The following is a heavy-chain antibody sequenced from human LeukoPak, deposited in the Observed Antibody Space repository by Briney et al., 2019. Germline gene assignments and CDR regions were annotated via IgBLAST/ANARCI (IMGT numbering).Heavy chain of an antibody. CDR3: ARDRDVDDFDS. J-gene: IGHJ4*01. CDR1: GGSISSSSYY. D-gene: IGHD2-15*01. Sequence: SETLSLTCTVSGGSISSSSYYWGWIRQPPGKGLEWIVSMSYSGHTYYNPSLKSRVTTSIDTSKNQLSPNLKSVTAADTAVYYCARDRDVDDFDSWGHGTLVTVSS. CDR2: MSYSGHT. V-gene: IGHV4-39*07.